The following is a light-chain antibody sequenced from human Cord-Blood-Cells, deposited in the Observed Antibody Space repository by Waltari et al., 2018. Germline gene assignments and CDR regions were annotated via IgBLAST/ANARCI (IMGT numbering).Light chain of an antibody. CDR3: QAWDSSTGV. CDR1: KLGDKF. V-gene: IGLV3-1*01. J-gene: IGLJ3*02. CDR2: QDN. Sequence: SYELTQPPSVSVSPGQTAIITCSGAKLGDKFACWYQQKPGQSPVLVIYQDNKRPSGIPVLFAGSNSGNTATLTISGTQAMDEADYYCQAWDSSTGVFGGGTKLTVL.